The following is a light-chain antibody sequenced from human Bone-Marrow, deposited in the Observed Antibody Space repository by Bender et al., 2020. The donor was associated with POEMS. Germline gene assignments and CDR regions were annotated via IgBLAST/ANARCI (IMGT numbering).Light chain of an antibody. J-gene: IGLJ3*02. Sequence: SALTQPASVSGSPGQSITISCTGISSDIGGNNYVSWYQQHPGKAPKLMIYDVSNRPSGVSIRFSGSKSGNTDSLTISGLQAEDEADYYCSSYTSDYTQRMFGGGTKLTVL. CDR1: SSDIGGNNY. CDR2: DVS. V-gene: IGLV2-14*03. CDR3: SSYTSDYTQRM.